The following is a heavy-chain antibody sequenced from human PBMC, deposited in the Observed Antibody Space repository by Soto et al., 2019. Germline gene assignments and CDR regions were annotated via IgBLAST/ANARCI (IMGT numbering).Heavy chain of an antibody. J-gene: IGHJ6*02. V-gene: IGHV3-15*01. CDR1: GFTFSNAW. CDR2: IKSKTDGGTT. Sequence: EVQLVESGGGLVKPGGSLRLSCAASGFTFSNAWMSWVRQAPGKGLEWVGRIKSKTDGGTTDYAAPVKGRFTISRDDSKTTLYLQMHSLKTEAPAVYYCTTGGYCSGGSCYPPYYYYYGRDVWGQGTTVTVSS. D-gene: IGHD2-15*01. CDR3: TTGGYCSGGSCYPPYYYYYGRDV.